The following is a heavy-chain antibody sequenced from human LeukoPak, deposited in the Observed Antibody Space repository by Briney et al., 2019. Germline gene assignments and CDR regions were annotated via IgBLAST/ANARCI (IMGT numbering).Heavy chain of an antibody. D-gene: IGHD3-22*01. CDR2: ISYDGSNK. CDR3: AKEGYYYDSSGYNYYYGMDV. J-gene: IGHJ6*02. CDR1: RFTFSSYG. V-gene: IGHV3-30*18. Sequence: PGRSLRLSCAASRFTFSSYGMHWVRQAPGKGLEWVAVISYDGSNKYYADSVKGRFTISRDNSKNTLYLQMNSLRAEDTAVYYCAKEGYYYDSSGYNYYYGMDVWGQGTTVTVSS.